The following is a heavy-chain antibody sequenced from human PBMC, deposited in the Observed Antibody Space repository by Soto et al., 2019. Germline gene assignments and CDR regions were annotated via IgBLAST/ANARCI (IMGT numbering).Heavy chain of an antibody. CDR2: VCAYNRNT. Sequence: QVQLVQSGAEVKKPGASVKVSCEAYGYTFRNYGITWVRQAPGQGLEWMGWVCAYNRNTNYAQKFQERVTMTTDTSTSTANMELRSLRSDDTAICFCARERQWESLPYWGQGTLVTVSS. CDR1: GYTFRNYG. CDR3: ARERQWESLPY. D-gene: IGHD1-26*01. J-gene: IGHJ4*02. V-gene: IGHV1-18*01.